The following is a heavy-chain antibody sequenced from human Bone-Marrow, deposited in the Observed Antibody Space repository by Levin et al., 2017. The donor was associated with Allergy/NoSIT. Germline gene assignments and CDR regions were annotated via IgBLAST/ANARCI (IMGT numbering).Heavy chain of an antibody. J-gene: IGHJ4*02. Sequence: GESLKISCSASGFTFSSYAMHWVRQAPGKGLEYVSAISSNGGSTYYADSVKGRFTISRDNSKNTLYLQMSSLRAEDTAVYYCVKDRAVGEDEYYFDYWGQGTLVTVSS. V-gene: IGHV3-64D*06. CDR1: GFTFSSYA. CDR2: ISSNGGST. CDR3: VKDRAVGEDEYYFDY. D-gene: IGHD3-10*01.